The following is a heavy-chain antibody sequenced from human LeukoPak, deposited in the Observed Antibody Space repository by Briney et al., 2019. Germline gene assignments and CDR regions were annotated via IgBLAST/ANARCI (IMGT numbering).Heavy chain of an antibody. V-gene: IGHV4-30-2*01. D-gene: IGHD5-24*01. CDR2: IYHSGST. CDR3: ARGQRGYNFFDY. Sequence: SEPLSLTCAVSGGSISCGGYSWSWIRQPPGKGLEWIGYIYHSGSTYYNPSLKSRVTISVDRSKNQFSLKLSSVTAADTAVYYCARGQRGYNFFDYWGQGTLVTVSS. CDR1: GGSISCGGYS. J-gene: IGHJ4*02.